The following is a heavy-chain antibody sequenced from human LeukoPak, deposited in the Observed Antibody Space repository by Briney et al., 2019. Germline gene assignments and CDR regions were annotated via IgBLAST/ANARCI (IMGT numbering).Heavy chain of an antibody. Sequence: PGGSLRLSCTTSKFTFNSYGMTWVRQGPGKGPEWVASISGNAGSTQYAASVQGRFTISRDNSKNTLYLQMNSLRVEDTAVYYCAKDPNGDYIGTFDIWGQGTMVTVSS. J-gene: IGHJ3*02. CDR3: AKDPNGDYIGTFDI. CDR1: KFTFNSYG. CDR2: ISGNAGST. V-gene: IGHV3-23*01. D-gene: IGHD4-17*01.